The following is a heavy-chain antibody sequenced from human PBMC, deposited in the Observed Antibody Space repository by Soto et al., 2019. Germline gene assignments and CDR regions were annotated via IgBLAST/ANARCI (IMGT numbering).Heavy chain of an antibody. CDR1: GFTVSDTY. Sequence: EVQLVESGGGLVQPGGSLRLSCAASGFTVSDTYMTWVRQAPGKGLEWVSIVYRGGGTYYSDSVRGRFTVSGDNSKNTLYLQMNSLRAEDTAVYYCARLGWAVAWGFDYWGQGTLVTVSS. CDR3: ARLGWAVAWGFDY. J-gene: IGHJ4*02. CDR2: VYRGGGT. V-gene: IGHV3-66*01. D-gene: IGHD6-19*01.